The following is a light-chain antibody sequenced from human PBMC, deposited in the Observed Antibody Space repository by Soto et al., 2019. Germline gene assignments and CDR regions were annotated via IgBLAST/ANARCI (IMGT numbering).Light chain of an antibody. Sequence: QAVLTQPASVSGSPGQSITISCTGTSSDVGGYNYVSWYQQHPGKAPKLMIYEVSNRPSGVSNRFSGSKSGDTATLTISGVEAGDEADYSCQVWDSSSDHSVFGGGTKLTVL. CDR2: EVS. J-gene: IGLJ2*01. V-gene: IGLV2-14*01. CDR3: QVWDSSSDHSV. CDR1: SSDVGGYNY.